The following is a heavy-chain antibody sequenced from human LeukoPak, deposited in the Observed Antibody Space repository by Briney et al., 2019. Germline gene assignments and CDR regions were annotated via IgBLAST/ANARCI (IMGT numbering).Heavy chain of an antibody. J-gene: IGHJ4*02. Sequence: GASVKVSCKASGYTFTSYYMHWVRQAPGQGLEWMGIINPSGGSTSYAQKFQGRVTMTRDTSTSTVYMELSSLRSEDTAVYYCARDVRYYGSGRPYYFDYWGQGTLVTVSS. V-gene: IGHV1-46*01. CDR2: INPSGGST. CDR1: GYTFTSYY. D-gene: IGHD3-10*01. CDR3: ARDVRYYGSGRPYYFDY.